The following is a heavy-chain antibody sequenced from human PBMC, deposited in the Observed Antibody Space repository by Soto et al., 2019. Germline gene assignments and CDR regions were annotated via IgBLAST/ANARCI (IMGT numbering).Heavy chain of an antibody. D-gene: IGHD1-26*01. V-gene: IGHV1-8*01. J-gene: IGHJ4*02. Sequence: QVQLVQCGAEVREPWASVKVFCKSSGYRFTSLDINWVRQTAGQGLEWMGWMQPSTGRKGYAQKFQGRVTMTRDTSINTAYMELTTLTSDDTAFYYCARGVSAGVDYWGQGTLVTVSS. CDR1: GYRFTSLD. CDR2: MQPSTGRK. CDR3: ARGVSAGVDY.